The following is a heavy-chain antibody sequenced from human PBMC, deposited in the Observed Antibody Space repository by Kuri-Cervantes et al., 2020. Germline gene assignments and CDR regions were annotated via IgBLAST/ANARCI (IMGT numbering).Heavy chain of an antibody. V-gene: IGHV5-51*01. J-gene: IGHJ4*02. CDR1: GYSFTIYW. CDR2: IYPGDSDT. Sequence: GGSLRLSCKGSGYSFTIYWIGWVRQMPGKGLEWMGIIYPGDSDTRYSPSFQGQVTISADKSISTAYLQWSSLKASDTAMYFCARLPDSRGPLHFDYWGQGALVTVSS. CDR3: ARLPDSRGPLHFDY. D-gene: IGHD6-19*01.